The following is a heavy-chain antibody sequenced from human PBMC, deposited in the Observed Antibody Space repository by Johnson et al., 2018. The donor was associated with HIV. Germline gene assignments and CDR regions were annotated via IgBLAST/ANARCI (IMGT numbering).Heavy chain of an antibody. J-gene: IGHJ3*02. CDR3: TTDRVGSGSHDAFDI. V-gene: IGHV3-15*01. Sequence: VQLVESGGGLVRPGGSLRLSCAASGFTFSNAWMSWVRQAPGKGLEWVGRIKSKTDGGTTDYDAPVKGRFTISRDDSKNTLYLQMNSLKTEDTAVYYCTTDRVGSGSHDAFDIWGQGTIVTVSS. D-gene: IGHD1-26*01. CDR2: IKSKTDGGTT. CDR1: GFTFSNAW.